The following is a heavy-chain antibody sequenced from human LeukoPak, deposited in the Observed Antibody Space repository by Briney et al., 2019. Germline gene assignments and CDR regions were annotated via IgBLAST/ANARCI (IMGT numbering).Heavy chain of an antibody. CDR2: IYYSGST. CDR1: GGSISSSSYY. D-gene: IGHD4-11*01. CDR3: ARHRDSNFYFDY. V-gene: IGHV4-39*01. J-gene: IGHJ4*02. Sequence: PSETLSLTCTVSGGSISSSSYYWGWLRQPPGTGLEWIGSIYYSGSTYYNPSLMSRVTISVDTSKNQFSLKLSSVTAADTAVYYCARHRDSNFYFDYWGQGTLVTVSS.